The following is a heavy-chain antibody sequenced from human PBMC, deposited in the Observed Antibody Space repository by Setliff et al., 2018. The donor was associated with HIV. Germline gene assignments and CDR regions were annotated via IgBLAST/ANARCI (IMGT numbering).Heavy chain of an antibody. CDR3: VRWYYCVSGACYRADY. CDR1: GTSSSDHY. CDR2: MNQSGTT. Sequence: GSLSLTCSVYGTSSSDHYWSWVRQTPGKGLEWIGEMNQSGTTNYNPSLKSRVTMSIDTSERQFSLKLTSVTAADTAVYYCVRWYYCVSGACYRADYWGQGTMVTVSS. D-gene: IGHD2-21*02. V-gene: IGHV4-34*01. J-gene: IGHJ4*02.